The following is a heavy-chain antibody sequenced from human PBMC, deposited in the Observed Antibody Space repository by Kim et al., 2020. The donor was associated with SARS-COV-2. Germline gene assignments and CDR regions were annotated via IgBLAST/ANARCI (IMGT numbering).Heavy chain of an antibody. D-gene: IGHD3-22*01. Sequence: VKGGFTISRDNAKNALYLQMNSLRAEDTAVYYCAIDPSYRPYDSSGYSRDWGQGTLVTVSS. CDR3: AIDPSYRPYDSSGYSRD. J-gene: IGHJ4*02. V-gene: IGHV3-11*05.